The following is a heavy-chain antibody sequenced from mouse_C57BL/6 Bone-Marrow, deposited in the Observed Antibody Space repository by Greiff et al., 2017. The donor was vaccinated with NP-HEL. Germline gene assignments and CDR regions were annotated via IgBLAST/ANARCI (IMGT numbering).Heavy chain of an antibody. D-gene: IGHD3-2*02. CDR3: ARGGQLRLWFLMDY. CDR1: GYTFTSYG. J-gene: IGHJ4*01. V-gene: IGHV1-81*01. CDR2: IYPRSGNT. Sequence: QVQLQQSGAELARPGASVKLSCKASGYTFTSYGISWVKQRTGQGLEWIGEIYPRSGNTYYNEKFKGKATLTADKSSSTAYMELRSLTSEDSAVYFCARGGQLRLWFLMDYWDQGTSVTVSS.